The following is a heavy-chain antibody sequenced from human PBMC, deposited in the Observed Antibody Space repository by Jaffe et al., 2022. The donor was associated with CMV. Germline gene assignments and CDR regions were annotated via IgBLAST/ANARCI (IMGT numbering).Heavy chain of an antibody. CDR3: AKELVKYYYGSGSYYNPGWFDP. Sequence: QVQLVESGGGVVQPGRSLRLSCAASGFTFSSYGMHWVRQAPGKGLEWVAVISYDGSNKYYADSVKGRFTISRDNSKNTLYLQMNSLRAEDTAVYYCAKELVKYYYGSGSYYNPGWFDPWGQGTLVTVSS. V-gene: IGHV3-30*18. D-gene: IGHD3-10*01. CDR1: GFTFSSYG. J-gene: IGHJ5*02. CDR2: ISYDGSNK.